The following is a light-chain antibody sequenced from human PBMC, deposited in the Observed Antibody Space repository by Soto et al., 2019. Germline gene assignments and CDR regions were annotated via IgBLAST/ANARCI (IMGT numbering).Light chain of an antibody. J-gene: IGLJ1*01. CDR1: TRDVGFYNY. Sequence: QSVLTQPPSASGSPGQSVTISCTGTTRDVGFYNYVSWYQQHPGKAPKLIIYEAKKRPSGVPDRFSGSKSGNTASLTVSGLQAEDEADYYCSSYADNNIFVFGTGTKVTVL. V-gene: IGLV2-8*01. CDR2: EAK. CDR3: SSYADNNIFV.